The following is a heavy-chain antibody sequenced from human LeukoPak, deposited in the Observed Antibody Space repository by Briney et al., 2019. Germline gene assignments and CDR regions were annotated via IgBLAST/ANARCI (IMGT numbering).Heavy chain of an antibody. D-gene: IGHD6-13*01. J-gene: IGHJ5*02. CDR1: GLIFSDYY. CDR2: ISSSSSYT. V-gene: IGHV3-11*05. CDR3: ARGPREQQLCKNWFDP. Sequence: GGSLRLSCAASGLIFSDYYMSWIRQAPGKGLEWVSYISSSSSYTNYADSVKGRFTISRDNAKNSLYLQMNSLRAEDTAVYYCARGPREQQLCKNWFDPWGQGTLVTVSS.